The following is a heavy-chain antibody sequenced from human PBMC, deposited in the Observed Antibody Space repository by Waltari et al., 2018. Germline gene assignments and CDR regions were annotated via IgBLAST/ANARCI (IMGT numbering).Heavy chain of an antibody. Sequence: QVQLVESGGGVVQPGWSLRLSCAASGFAFSSSGMHGVRWAPGKGLEWVAFIRYDGSNKYYADSVKGRFTISRDNSKNTLYLQMNSLRAEDTAVYYCAKVGAAGIGYFDYWGQGTLVTVSS. D-gene: IGHD6-13*01. J-gene: IGHJ4*02. V-gene: IGHV3-30*02. CDR3: AKVGAAGIGYFDY. CDR1: GFAFSSSG. CDR2: IRYDGSNK.